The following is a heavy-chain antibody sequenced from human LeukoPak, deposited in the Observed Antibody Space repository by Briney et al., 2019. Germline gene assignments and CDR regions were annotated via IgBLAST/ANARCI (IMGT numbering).Heavy chain of an antibody. V-gene: IGHV4-39*07. CDR2: IYYSGST. D-gene: IGHD3-3*01. CDR3: ARALGVVIRFDY. J-gene: IGHJ4*02. CDR1: GGSISSSSYY. Sequence: SETLSLTCTVSGGSISSSSYYWGWIRQPPGTGLEWIGSIYYSGSTYYNPSLKSRVTISVDTSKNQFSLKLSSVTAADTAVYYCARALGVVIRFDYWGQGTLVTVSS.